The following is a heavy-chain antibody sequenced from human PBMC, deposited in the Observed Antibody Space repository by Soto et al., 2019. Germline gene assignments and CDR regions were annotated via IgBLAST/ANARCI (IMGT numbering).Heavy chain of an antibody. J-gene: IGHJ4*02. V-gene: IGHV3-23*01. CDR3: AKFYLANYCTNGVCPPSTDY. Sequence: PGGSLRLSCAASGFAFSSYAMSWVRQAPGKGLEWVSAISGSGGSTYYADSVKGRFTISRDNSKNTLYLQMNSLRAEDTAVYYCAKFYLANYCTNGVCPPSTDYWGQGTLVTVSS. CDR1: GFAFSSYA. CDR2: ISGSGGST. D-gene: IGHD2-8*01.